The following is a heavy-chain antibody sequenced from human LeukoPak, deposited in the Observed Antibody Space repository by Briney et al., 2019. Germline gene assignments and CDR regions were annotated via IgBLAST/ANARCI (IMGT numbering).Heavy chain of an antibody. V-gene: IGHV3-9*03. J-gene: IGHJ4*02. CDR2: ISWNSGSI. D-gene: IGHD6-6*01. Sequence: PGGSLRLSCAASGFTFDDYAMHWVRQAPGKGLEWVSGISWNSGSIGYADSVKGRFTISRDNAKNSLYLQMNSLRAEDMALYYCAKDIRQLPDYYFDYWGQGTLVTVSS. CDR3: AKDIRQLPDYYFDY. CDR1: GFTFDDYA.